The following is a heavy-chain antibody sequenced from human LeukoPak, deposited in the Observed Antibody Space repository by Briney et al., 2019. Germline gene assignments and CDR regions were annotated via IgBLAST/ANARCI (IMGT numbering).Heavy chain of an antibody. Sequence: PGGSLRLSCAASGLTFSSYAMSWVRQAPGKGLEWVSAISGSGGSTYYADSVKGRFTISRDNSKNTLYLQMNSLRAEDTAVYYCANTFHEGFNYDFWSGLYYFDYWGQGTLVTVSS. J-gene: IGHJ4*02. CDR2: ISGSGGST. D-gene: IGHD3-3*01. CDR3: ANTFHEGFNYDFWSGLYYFDY. CDR1: GLTFSSYA. V-gene: IGHV3-23*01.